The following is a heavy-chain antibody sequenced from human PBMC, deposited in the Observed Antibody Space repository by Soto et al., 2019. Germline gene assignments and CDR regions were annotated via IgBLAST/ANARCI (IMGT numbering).Heavy chain of an antibody. Sequence: QLQLQESGPGLVKPSETLSLTCTVSGGSISSSSYYWGWIRQPPGKGLEWIGSIYYSGSTYYNPSLKSRVTTSVDTSKTQFSLQLSSVTAADTAVYYCARHEVSVGYKYVGYYFDYWGQGTLVTVSS. D-gene: IGHD5-12*01. CDR1: GGSISSSSYY. CDR3: ARHEVSVGYKYVGYYFDY. CDR2: IYYSGST. V-gene: IGHV4-39*01. J-gene: IGHJ4*02.